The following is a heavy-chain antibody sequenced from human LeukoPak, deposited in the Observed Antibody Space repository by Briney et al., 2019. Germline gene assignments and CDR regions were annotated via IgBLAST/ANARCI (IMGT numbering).Heavy chain of an antibody. J-gene: IGHJ4*02. Sequence: SETLSLTCTVSGGSISSYYWSWIRQPPGKGLEWIVYIYYSGSTNYNPSLKSRVTISVDTSKNQFSLQLNSVTPEDTAVYYCARVLFSGYSSSWDFDYWGQGTLVTVSS. D-gene: IGHD6-13*01. CDR2: IYYSGST. CDR3: ARVLFSGYSSSWDFDY. CDR1: GGSISSYY. V-gene: IGHV4-59*12.